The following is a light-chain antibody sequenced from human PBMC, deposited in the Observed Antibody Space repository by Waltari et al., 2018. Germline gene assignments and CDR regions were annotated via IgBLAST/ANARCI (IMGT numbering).Light chain of an antibody. CDR1: DFPRNY. Sequence: FDLQQHPSVSVSPGQTARTPCPGHDFPRNYPYWFHKKSGQPPRLVMYEDTKRPSGIPEGFSGSSSGTVATLTISGAQVDDEADYYCYSSDSTGLRVFGGGTTVVVL. V-gene: IGLV3-10*01. J-gene: IGLJ1*01. CDR3: YSSDSTGLRV. CDR2: EDT.